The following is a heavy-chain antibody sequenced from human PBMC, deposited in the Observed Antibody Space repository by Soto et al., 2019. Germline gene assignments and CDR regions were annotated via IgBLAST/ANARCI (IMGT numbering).Heavy chain of an antibody. J-gene: IGHJ5*01. V-gene: IGHV3-21*06. D-gene: IGHD2-15*01. CDR1: GFSFSSYT. Sequence: PGGSLRLSCTSSGFSFSSYTMNWVLQAPGKGLQWVASITNRGTHTYSADSVKGRFTISRDNDKNSLYLQMNNLRAEDTATYYCARAHEVAWFDSWGLGTLVTVSS. CDR2: ITNRGTHT. CDR3: ARAHEVAWFDS.